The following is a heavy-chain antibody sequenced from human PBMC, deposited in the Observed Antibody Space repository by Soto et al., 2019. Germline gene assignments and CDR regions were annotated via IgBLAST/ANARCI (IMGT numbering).Heavy chain of an antibody. CDR2: ISGSGGRT. J-gene: IGHJ4*02. D-gene: IGHD3-22*01. CDR1: GFTFSSYA. Sequence: EVQLLESGGGLVQPRGSLRLSCAASGFTFSSYAMSWVRQAPGKGLEWVSGISGSGGRTYYADSVKGRFTISRDNSKNTLYLQMSSLRAEDTAVYYCAKDAYDSSGYYHDYWGQGTLVTVSS. CDR3: AKDAYDSSGYYHDY. V-gene: IGHV3-23*01.